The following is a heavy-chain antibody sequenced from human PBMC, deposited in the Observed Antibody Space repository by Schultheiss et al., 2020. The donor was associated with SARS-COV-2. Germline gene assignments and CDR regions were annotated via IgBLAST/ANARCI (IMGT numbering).Heavy chain of an antibody. CDR2: VRLSGST. CDR3: ARDAGLTPTGGRGMDV. J-gene: IGHJ6*02. V-gene: IGHV4-59*01. CDR1: GDFFSTYY. Sequence: SETLSLTCAVSGDFFSTYYWSWVRQPPGKGLEWIGYVRLSGSTYYNPSLKSRVTISVDTSKNQFSLKLSSVTAADTAVYYCARDAGLTPTGGRGMDVWGQGTTVTVSS. D-gene: IGHD3-16*01.